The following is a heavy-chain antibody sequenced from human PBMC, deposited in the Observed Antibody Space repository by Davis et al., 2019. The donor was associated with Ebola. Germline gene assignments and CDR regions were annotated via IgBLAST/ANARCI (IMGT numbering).Heavy chain of an antibody. Sequence: MPSETLSLTCTVSGGSINNYYWSWIRQPPGQGLEWIGYIYYSGSTNYNPSLKSRVTISVDTSKNQFSLKLSSVTAADTAVYYCARTVGYCSGGSCYSGDAFDIWGQGTMVTVSS. CDR2: IYYSGST. V-gene: IGHV4-59*01. CDR3: ARTVGYCSGGSCYSGDAFDI. J-gene: IGHJ3*02. CDR1: GGSINNYY. D-gene: IGHD2-15*01.